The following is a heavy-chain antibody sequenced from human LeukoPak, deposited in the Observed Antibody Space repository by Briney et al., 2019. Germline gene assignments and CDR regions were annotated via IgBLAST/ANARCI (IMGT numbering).Heavy chain of an antibody. CDR1: GFTFSSNW. D-gene: IGHD4-17*01. Sequence: PGGSLRLSCAASGFTFSSNWMHWVRQAPGKGLEWVSAISGSGGSTYYADSVKGRFTISRDNSKNTLYLQMNSLRAEDTAVYYCAKDNYGDYGGLFDYWGQGTLVTVSS. CDR3: AKDNYGDYGGLFDY. CDR2: ISGSGGST. J-gene: IGHJ4*02. V-gene: IGHV3-23*01.